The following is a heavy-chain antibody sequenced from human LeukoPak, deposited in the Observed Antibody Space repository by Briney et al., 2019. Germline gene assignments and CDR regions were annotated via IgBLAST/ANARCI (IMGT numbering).Heavy chain of an antibody. D-gene: IGHD2-15*01. CDR2: INHSGST. J-gene: IGHJ4*02. V-gene: IGHV4-34*01. Sequence: PSETLSLTCAVYGGSFSGYNWSWIRQPPGKGLEWIGEINHSGSTNYNPSLKSRVTISVDTSKNQFSLKLSSVTAANTAVYYCARHGARYCSGGSCYAFFDYWGQGTLVTVSS. CDR3: ARHGARYCSGGSCYAFFDY. CDR1: GGSFSGYN.